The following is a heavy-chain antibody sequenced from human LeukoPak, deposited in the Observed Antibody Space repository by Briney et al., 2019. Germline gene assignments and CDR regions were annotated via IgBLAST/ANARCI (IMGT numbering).Heavy chain of an antibody. CDR1: GGSISSSNYF. Sequence: PSETLSLTCTVSGGSISSSNYFWSWIRQPPGQELEWFASINYGGTTYYNPSLKSRVTISVDTSKNQFSLRLTSVTAADTAVYLCARYVVYGSGKYYFDYWGQGSLVCVSS. J-gene: IGHJ4*02. CDR2: INYGGTT. D-gene: IGHD3-10*01. CDR3: ARYVVYGSGKYYFDY. V-gene: IGHV4-39*01.